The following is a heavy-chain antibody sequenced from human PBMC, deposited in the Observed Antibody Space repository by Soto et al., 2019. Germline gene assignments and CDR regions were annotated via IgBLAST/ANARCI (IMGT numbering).Heavy chain of an antibody. Sequence: SETLSLTCTVSGGSISSYYWSWIRQPPGKGLEWIGYIYYSGSTNYNPSLKSRVTISVDTSKNQFSLKLSSVTAADTAVYYCARDRYYYDSSGYYYVGYYGMDVWGQGTTVTVSS. V-gene: IGHV4-59*01. CDR3: ARDRYYYDSSGYYYVGYYGMDV. J-gene: IGHJ6*02. CDR1: GGSISSYY. D-gene: IGHD3-22*01. CDR2: IYYSGST.